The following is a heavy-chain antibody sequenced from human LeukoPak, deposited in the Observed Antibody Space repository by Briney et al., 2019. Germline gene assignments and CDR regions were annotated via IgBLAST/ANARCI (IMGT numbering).Heavy chain of an antibody. J-gene: IGHJ4*02. CDR3: ARSSGYMSY. D-gene: IGHD3-22*01. V-gene: IGHV4-38-2*02. CDR1: HYSISSNYY. CDR2: IYHGGST. Sequence: SETLSLTCTVSHYSISSNYYWGWIRQPPGKVLEWSGSIYHGGSTYYNPSLKSRVTMTVDTSKNQFSLMLTSVTAADTAVYYCARSSGYMSYWGQGTLVTVSS.